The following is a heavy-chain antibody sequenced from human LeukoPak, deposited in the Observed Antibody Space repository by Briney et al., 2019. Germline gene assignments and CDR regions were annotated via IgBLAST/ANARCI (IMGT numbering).Heavy chain of an antibody. CDR1: GVTFSSYA. Sequence: PGGSLRLSCAASGVTFSSYAMSWVRQAPGKGLEWVSGFCGSGGSTYYADSVKGRFTTYRDNYKNTIYLQMHSLRAEARAVYYCAKGLAVGTCYFDYWGQGTLVTVSS. D-gene: IGHD6-19*01. V-gene: IGHV3-23*01. J-gene: IGHJ4*02. CDR2: FCGSGGST. CDR3: AKGLAVGTCYFDY.